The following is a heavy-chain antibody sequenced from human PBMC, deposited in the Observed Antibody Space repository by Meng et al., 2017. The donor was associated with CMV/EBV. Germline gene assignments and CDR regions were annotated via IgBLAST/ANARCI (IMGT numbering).Heavy chain of an antibody. CDR2: ISSSSSYI. Sequence: GESLKISCAASGFTFSSSSMNWVRQAPGKGLEWVSSISSSSSYIYYADSVKGRFTISRDNAKNSLYLQMNSLRAEDTAVYYCARVNQGIDYWGQGTLVTVSS. V-gene: IGHV3-21*01. CDR1: GFTFSSSS. CDR3: ARVNQGIDY. J-gene: IGHJ4*02. D-gene: IGHD1-14*01.